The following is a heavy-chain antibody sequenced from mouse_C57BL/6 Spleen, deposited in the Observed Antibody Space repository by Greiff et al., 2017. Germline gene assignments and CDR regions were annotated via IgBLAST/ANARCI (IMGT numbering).Heavy chain of an antibody. CDR3: TTIQVRGY. CDR1: GFNIKDDY. V-gene: IGHV14-4*01. Sequence: VQLQQSGAELVRPGASVKLSCTASGFNIKDDYMHWVKQRPEQGLEWIGWIDPENGDTEYASKFQGKATITAATSSNTAYLQLSRLTSEDTAVYYCTTIQVRGYWGQGTTLTVSS. CDR2: IDPENGDT. J-gene: IGHJ2*01.